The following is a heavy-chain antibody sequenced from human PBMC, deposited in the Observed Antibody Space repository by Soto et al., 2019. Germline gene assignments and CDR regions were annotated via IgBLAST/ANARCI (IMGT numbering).Heavy chain of an antibody. CDR2: MNPNSGNT. J-gene: IGHJ3*02. V-gene: IGHV1-8*01. CDR1: GYTFTSYD. D-gene: IGHD3-22*01. CDR3: AKSKYYYDSSGYYPDAFDI. Sequence: ASVKVSCKASGYTFTSYDINWVRQATGQGLEWMGWMNPNSGNTGYAQKFQGRVTMTRNTSISTAYMELSSLRSEDTAVYYCAKSKYYYDSSGYYPDAFDIWGQGTMVTVSS.